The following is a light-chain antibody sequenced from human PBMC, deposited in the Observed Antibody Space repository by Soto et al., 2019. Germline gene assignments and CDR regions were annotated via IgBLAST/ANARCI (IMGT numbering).Light chain of an antibody. CDR2: DVN. J-gene: IGLJ2*01. CDR3: CSYAGTYTFDVL. Sequence: QSALTQPRSVSGSPGQSVTISCTGSSSDIGGYHYVSWYQQHPGTAPKLMIYDVNERPSGVPDRFSGSKSGNTASLTISGLQAEDEAEYYCCSYAGTYTFDVLFGGGTKLTVL. V-gene: IGLV2-11*01. CDR1: SSDIGGYHY.